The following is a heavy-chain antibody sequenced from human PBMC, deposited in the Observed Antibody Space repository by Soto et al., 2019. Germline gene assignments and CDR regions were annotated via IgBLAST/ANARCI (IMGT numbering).Heavy chain of an antibody. D-gene: IGHD6-6*01. Sequence: EVQLVESGGVLVQPGRSLRLSCAASGFTFNNYAMHWVRQAPGKGLEWVSGITWHSGSIGYADSVKGRFTISRDNAKNSLYLQMNSLRAEDTAFYYCAKAWRSISSLPRSDYWGQGTLVPVTS. CDR3: AKAWRSISSLPRSDY. J-gene: IGHJ4*02. CDR1: GFTFNNYA. V-gene: IGHV3-9*01. CDR2: ITWHSGSI.